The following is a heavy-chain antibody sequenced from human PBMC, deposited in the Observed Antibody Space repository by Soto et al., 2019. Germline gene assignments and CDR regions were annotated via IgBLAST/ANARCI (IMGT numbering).Heavy chain of an antibody. J-gene: IGHJ4*02. Sequence: SETLSLTCAVYGGSFSGYYWSWIRQPPGKGLEWIGEINHSGSTNYNPSLKSRVTISVDTSKNQFSLKLSSVTAADTAVYYCARGRRGDYGDYLLDYRGQGTLVTVSS. CDR1: GGSFSGYY. D-gene: IGHD4-17*01. CDR3: ARGRRGDYGDYLLDY. CDR2: INHSGST. V-gene: IGHV4-34*01.